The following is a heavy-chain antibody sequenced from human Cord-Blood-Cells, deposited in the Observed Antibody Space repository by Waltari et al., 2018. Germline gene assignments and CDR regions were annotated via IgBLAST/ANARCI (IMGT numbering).Heavy chain of an antibody. CDR3: AREMLSNPIFGDPKHAFDI. D-gene: IGHD3-3*01. V-gene: IGHV1-69*01. Sequence: QVQLVQSGAEVKKPGSSVKVSCKASGGAFSSYAISWVRQAPGHGLEWMGGIIPIFGTANYAQKFQGRVTITADESTSTAYMELSSLRSEDTAVYYCAREMLSNPIFGDPKHAFDIWGQGTMVTVSS. CDR1: GGAFSSYA. J-gene: IGHJ3*02. CDR2: IIPIFGTA.